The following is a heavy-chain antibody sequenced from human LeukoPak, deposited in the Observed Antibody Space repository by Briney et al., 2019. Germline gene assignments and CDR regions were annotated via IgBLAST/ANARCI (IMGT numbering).Heavy chain of an antibody. J-gene: IGHJ5*02. CDR2: IYYSGST. V-gene: IGHV4-39*01. CDR1: GGSISSSSYY. Sequence: PSETLSLTCTVSGGSISSSSYYWGWIRQPPGKGLEWIGSIYYSGSTYYNPSLKSRVTISVDMSKNQFSLKLSSVTAADTAVYYCARHVGFITMVRGVINNNWFDPWGQGTLVTVSS. D-gene: IGHD3-10*01. CDR3: ARHVGFITMVRGVINNNWFDP.